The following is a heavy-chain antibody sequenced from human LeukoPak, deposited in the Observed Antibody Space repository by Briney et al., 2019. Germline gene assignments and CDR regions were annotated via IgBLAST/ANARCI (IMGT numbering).Heavy chain of an antibody. J-gene: IGHJ4*02. V-gene: IGHV1-24*01. D-gene: IGHD3-3*01. CDR2: LDPEDGET. Sequence: ASVKVSCKVSGYTLTELCMYWVRQAPGKGLEWMGGLDPEDGETIYAQRFQGRVTMTEDTSTDTAYMELSSLRSEDTAVYYCATLPKVDFRSGYNPNFHYWGQGTLVAVSS. CDR1: GYTLTELC. CDR3: ATLPKVDFRSGYNPNFHY.